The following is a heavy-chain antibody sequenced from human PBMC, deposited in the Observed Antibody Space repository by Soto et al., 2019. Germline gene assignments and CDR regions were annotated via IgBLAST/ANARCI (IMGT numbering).Heavy chain of an antibody. J-gene: IGHJ3*02. CDR1: GLTFGDFA. Sequence: RPQRLSCAASGLTFGDFAMRRFLKARGNGLAWVGFIRSKAYGGTTEYAASVKGRFTISRDESKSIAYLQMNSLKTEDTAVYYCTRAIRITGTTLTDAFDIWGQGTMVTVS. V-gene: IGHV3-49*03. D-gene: IGHD1-20*01. CDR2: IRSKAYGGTT. CDR3: TRAIRITGTTLTDAFDI.